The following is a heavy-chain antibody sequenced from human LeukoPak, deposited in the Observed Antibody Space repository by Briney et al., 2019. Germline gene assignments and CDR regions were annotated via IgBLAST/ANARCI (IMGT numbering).Heavy chain of an antibody. D-gene: IGHD3-16*01. J-gene: IGHJ6*03. CDR2: ISGSGYYT. CDR3: AKDGSWGDYYFYFYMDV. Sequence: GGSLRLSCEASGSGFTFGNFGMSWVRQAPGKGLEWLSGISGSGYYTYYADSVKGRFIISRDNSKNTLYIQMNSLRAEDTAVYYCAKDGSWGDYYFYFYMDVWGKGTTVTVSS. V-gene: IGHV3-23*01. CDR1: GSGFTFGNFG.